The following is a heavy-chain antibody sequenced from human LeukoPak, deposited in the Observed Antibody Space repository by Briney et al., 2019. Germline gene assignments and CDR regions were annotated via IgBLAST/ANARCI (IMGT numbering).Heavy chain of an antibody. CDR1: GFTFTSYA. CDR2: ISGSGGST. J-gene: IGHJ4*02. D-gene: IGHD1-26*01. Sequence: GGSLRLSCAASGFTFTSYAMSWVCQAPGKGLEWVSAISGSGGSTYYADSVKGRFTISSDNSKNTLYLQMNSLRAEDTAVYYCAKRGAEVGATVAPGDYWGQGTLVTVSS. V-gene: IGHV3-23*01. CDR3: AKRGAEVGATVAPGDY.